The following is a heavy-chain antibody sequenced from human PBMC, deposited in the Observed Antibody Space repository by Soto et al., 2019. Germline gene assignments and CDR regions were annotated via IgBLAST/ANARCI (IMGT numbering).Heavy chain of an antibody. Sequence: GGSLRLSCAASGFTFSGYGLHWVRQAPGKGLEWLAAISYDGRDEYYADSVKGRFTISRDNSRNTLYLQMDNLRPEDTAVYYCARPYDSKTYFFVPAFDYWGQGTLVTVSS. CDR1: GFTFSGYG. J-gene: IGHJ4*02. D-gene: IGHD3-22*01. CDR3: ARPYDSKTYFFVPAFDY. V-gene: IGHV3-30*03. CDR2: ISYDGRDE.